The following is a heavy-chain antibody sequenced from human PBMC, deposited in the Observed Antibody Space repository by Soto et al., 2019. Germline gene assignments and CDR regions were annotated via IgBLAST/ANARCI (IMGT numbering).Heavy chain of an antibody. Sequence: GGSLRLSCAASGFTFSDYYMSWIRQAPGKGLEWVSYISSSGSTIYYADSVKGRFTISRDNAKNSLYLQMNSLRAEDTAVYYCARGESIVATIRRLPPYWGQGTLVTVSS. CDR1: GFTFSDYY. D-gene: IGHD5-12*01. CDR2: ISSSGSTI. CDR3: ARGESIVATIRRLPPY. J-gene: IGHJ4*02. V-gene: IGHV3-11*01.